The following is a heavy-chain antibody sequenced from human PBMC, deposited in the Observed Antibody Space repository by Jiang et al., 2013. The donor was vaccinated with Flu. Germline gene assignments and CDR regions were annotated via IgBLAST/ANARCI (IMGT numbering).Heavy chain of an antibody. CDR1: SYA. D-gene: IGHD3-22*01. J-gene: IGHJ4*02. CDR3: ARDGLLGYFDY. Sequence: SYAMHWVRQAPGKGLEWVAVISYDGSNKYYADSVKGRFTISRDNSKNTLYLQMNSLRAEDTAVYYCARDGLLGYFDYWGQGTLVTVSS. V-gene: IGHV3-30-3*01. CDR2: ISYDGSNK.